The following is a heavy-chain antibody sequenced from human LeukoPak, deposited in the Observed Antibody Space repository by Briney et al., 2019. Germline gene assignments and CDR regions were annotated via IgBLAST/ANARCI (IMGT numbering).Heavy chain of an antibody. CDR1: GFTFNDHG. V-gene: IGHV3-30*02. D-gene: IGHD3-10*01. Sequence: PGGSLRLSCAASGFTFNDHGMHWVRQAPGKGLEWVAFIRYHGSDTIYADSVKGRFTISRENSANTVYLQMNSLRTGDTAVYYCAKDPGGGSRTVSWGIDYWGQGALVTVSS. J-gene: IGHJ4*02. CDR3: AKDPGGGSRTVSWGIDY. CDR2: IRYHGSDT.